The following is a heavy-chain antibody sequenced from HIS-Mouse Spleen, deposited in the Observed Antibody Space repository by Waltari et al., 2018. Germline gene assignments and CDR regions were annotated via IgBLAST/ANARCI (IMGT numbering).Heavy chain of an antibody. D-gene: IGHD6-13*01. CDR1: GGSISSSSYY. J-gene: IGHJ2*01. V-gene: IGHV4-39*07. CDR3: AREIPYSSSWYDWYFDL. Sequence: QLQLQESGPGLVKPSETLSLTCTVAGGSISSSSYYWGWIRQPPGKGLEWIGSIYYSGSTHYNPSLKSRVPISVDTSKNQFSLKLSSLTAADTAVYYCAREIPYSSSWYDWYFDLWGRGTLVTVSS. CDR2: IYYSGST.